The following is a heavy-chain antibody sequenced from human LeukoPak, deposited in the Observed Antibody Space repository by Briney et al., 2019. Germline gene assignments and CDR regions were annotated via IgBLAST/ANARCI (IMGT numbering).Heavy chain of an antibody. V-gene: IGHV5-51*01. J-gene: IGHJ4*02. CDR3: ARRYSGSYYFDY. Sequence: GESLKISCKGSGYSFSSYWIGWVRQMPGKGLEWMGIIYPGDSDTRYSPSFQGQVTISADRSITTAYVQWSSLKASDTAMYYCARRYSGSYYFDYWGQGTLVTVSS. CDR2: IYPGDSDT. D-gene: IGHD1-26*01. CDR1: GYSFSSYW.